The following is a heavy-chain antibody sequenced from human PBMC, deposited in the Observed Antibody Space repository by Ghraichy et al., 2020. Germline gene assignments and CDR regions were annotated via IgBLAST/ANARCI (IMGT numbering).Heavy chain of an antibody. CDR2: INHSGST. J-gene: IGHJ6*02. V-gene: IGHV4-34*01. CDR1: GGSFSGYY. CDR3: AGGYCSSTSCYAPSIHYYYGMDV. D-gene: IGHD2-2*01. Sequence: SKTLSLTCAVYGGSFSGYYWSWIRQPPGKGLEWIGEINHSGSTNYNPSLKSRVTISVDTSKNQFSLKLSSVTAADTAVYYCAGGYCSSTSCYAPSIHYYYGMDVWGQGTTVTVSS.